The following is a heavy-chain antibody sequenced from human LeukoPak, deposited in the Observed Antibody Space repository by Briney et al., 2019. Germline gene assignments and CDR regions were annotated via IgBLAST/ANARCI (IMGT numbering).Heavy chain of an antibody. CDR1: GGSISSSSYY. Sequence: SETLSLTCTVSGGSISSSSYYWGWIRQPPGKGLEWIGSIYYSGSTYYNPSLKSRVTISVDTSKNQFSLKLSSATAADTAVYYCARDSGYALDYWGQGTLVTVSS. V-gene: IGHV4-39*07. J-gene: IGHJ4*02. CDR3: ARDSGYALDY. CDR2: IYYSGST. D-gene: IGHD5-12*01.